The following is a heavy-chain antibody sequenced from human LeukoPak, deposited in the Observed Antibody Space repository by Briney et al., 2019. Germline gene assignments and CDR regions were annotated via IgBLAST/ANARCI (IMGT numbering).Heavy chain of an antibody. CDR2: IYHSGST. CDR3: ARVRQWLASDAFDI. V-gene: IGHV4-38-2*02. Sequence: SETLSLTCTVSGYSISSGYYWGWIRQPPGKGLEWIGSIYHSGSTYYNPSLKSRVTISVDTSKNQFSLKLSSVTAADTAVYYCARVRQWLASDAFDIWGQGTMVTVSS. CDR1: GYSISSGYY. D-gene: IGHD6-19*01. J-gene: IGHJ3*02.